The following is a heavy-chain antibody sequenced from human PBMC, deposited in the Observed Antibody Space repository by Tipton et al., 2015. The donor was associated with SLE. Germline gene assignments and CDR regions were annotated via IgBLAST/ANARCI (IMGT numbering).Heavy chain of an antibody. Sequence: QSGAEVKKPGASVKVSCKASGYTFTSYGISWVRQAPGQGLEWMGWINPTTGRTDYAQKFQARVTMTRDTSTSTVYMELSSLISDDTAVYYCARGLPVAGNYFDYWGQGTLVTVSS. CDR3: ARGLPVAGNYFDY. J-gene: IGHJ4*02. D-gene: IGHD6-19*01. V-gene: IGHV1-18*01. CDR2: INPTTGRT. CDR1: GYTFTSYG.